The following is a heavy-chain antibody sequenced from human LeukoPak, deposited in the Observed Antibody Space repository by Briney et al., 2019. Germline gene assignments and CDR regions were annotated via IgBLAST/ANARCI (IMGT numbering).Heavy chain of an antibody. CDR2: IGGSGGST. J-gene: IGHJ4*02. Sequence: GGSLRLSCAASGFTFSSYAMTWVRQAPGKGLEWVSAIGGSGGSTYYADSVQGRFAISRDNSKNTLYLQMNNLRADDTAVYYCAKYAVVVSATQVAVFDCWGQGTLVTVSS. V-gene: IGHV3-23*01. D-gene: IGHD2-15*01. CDR1: GFTFSSYA. CDR3: AKYAVVVSATQVAVFDC.